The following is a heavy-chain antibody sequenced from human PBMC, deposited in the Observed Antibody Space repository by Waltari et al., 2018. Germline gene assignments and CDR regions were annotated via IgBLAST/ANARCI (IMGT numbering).Heavy chain of an antibody. CDR2: ISSSSSTI. J-gene: IGHJ4*02. Sequence: EVQLMESGGGLVQPGGSLRLSCAASGFTFSSYSMNWVRQAPGKGLEWVSYISSSSSTIYYADSVKGRFTISRDNAKNSLYLQMNSLRAEDTAVYYCAREEGYCSGGSCYKRLGDYWGQGTLVTVSS. CDR1: GFTFSSYS. D-gene: IGHD2-15*01. CDR3: AREEGYCSGGSCYKRLGDY. V-gene: IGHV3-48*04.